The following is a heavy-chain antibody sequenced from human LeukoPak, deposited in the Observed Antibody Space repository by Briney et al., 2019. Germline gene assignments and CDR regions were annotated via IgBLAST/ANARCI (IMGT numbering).Heavy chain of an antibody. CDR3: ARVGKNGWNFDH. D-gene: IGHD6-19*01. CDR1: GFIFSDHW. Sequence: GESLRLSCADSGFIFSDHWMTWVRQAPGKGLEWVANINEDGSLKYYVDSVKGRFTISRDNTKNSLYLQMTALRAEDTAVYYCARVGKNGWNFDHWGQGTLVTVSS. J-gene: IGHJ4*02. V-gene: IGHV3-7*01. CDR2: INEDGSLK.